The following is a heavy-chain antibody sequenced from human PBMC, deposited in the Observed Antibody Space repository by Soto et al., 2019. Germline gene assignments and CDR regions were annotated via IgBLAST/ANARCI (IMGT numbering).Heavy chain of an antibody. D-gene: IGHD4-4*01. CDR2: TYYRSQWHY. CDR3: VRLVGNSWLDH. CDR1: GDSGSSNSAV. Sequence: SQTLSLTCVISGDSGSSNSAVWNWIRQSPSRGLEWLGRTYYRSQWHYEYAVFVQSRISIDPDTSKNQFSLQLNSVSPEDTAVYYCVRLVGNSWLDHWGQGTLVTVSS. J-gene: IGHJ4*02. V-gene: IGHV6-1*01.